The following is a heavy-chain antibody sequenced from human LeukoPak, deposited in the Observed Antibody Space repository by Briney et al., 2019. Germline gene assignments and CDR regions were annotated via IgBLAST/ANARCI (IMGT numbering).Heavy chain of an antibody. Sequence: SETLSLTCTVSGGSISSYYWSWLRQPPGKGLEWIGYIYYSGSTNYNPSLKSRVTISVDTSKNQFSLKLSSVTAADTAVYYCARGWVITTLYFDYWGQGTLVTVSS. CDR3: ARGWVITTLYFDY. D-gene: IGHD3-22*01. CDR1: GGSISSYY. CDR2: IYYSGST. J-gene: IGHJ4*02. V-gene: IGHV4-59*01.